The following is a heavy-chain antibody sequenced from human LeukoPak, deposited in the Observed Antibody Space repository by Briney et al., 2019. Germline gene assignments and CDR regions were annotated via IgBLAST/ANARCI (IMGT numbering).Heavy chain of an antibody. CDR1: GFIFGDYA. D-gene: IGHD3-9*01. CDR2: TRSLACGGTT. CDR3: SRIRGDILTGRKYYYYGLDV. V-gene: IGHV3-49*03. Sequence: GGSLRLSCTVSGFIFGDYAMSWFRQAPGKGLEWLGFTRSLACGGTTEHAASVKGRFIISRDDSKSIAYLQLNSLKTEDTAVYYCSRIRGDILTGRKYYYYGLDVWGQGTTVTVSS. J-gene: IGHJ6*02.